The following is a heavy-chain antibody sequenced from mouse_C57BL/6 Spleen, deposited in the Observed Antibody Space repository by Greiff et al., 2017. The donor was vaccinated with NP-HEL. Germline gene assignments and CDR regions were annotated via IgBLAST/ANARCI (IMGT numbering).Heavy chain of an antibody. Sequence: QVHVKQSGAELVKPGASVKISCKASGYAFSSYWMNWVKQRPGKGLEWIGQIYPGDGDTNYNGKFKGKATLTADKSSSTAYMQLSSLTSEDSAVYFCAREVTTVVARGWYFDVWGTGTTVTVSS. CDR2: IYPGDGDT. CDR1: GYAFSSYW. V-gene: IGHV1-80*01. J-gene: IGHJ1*03. CDR3: AREVTTVVARGWYFDV. D-gene: IGHD1-1*01.